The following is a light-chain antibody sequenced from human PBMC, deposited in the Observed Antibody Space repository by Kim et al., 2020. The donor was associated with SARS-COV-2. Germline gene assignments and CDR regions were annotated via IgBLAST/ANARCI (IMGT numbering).Light chain of an antibody. CDR3: QQFYTAPFA. J-gene: IGKJ2*01. CDR1: QRVLYSSDNKNF. Sequence: ATINCKTSQRVLYSSDNKNFLAWYQHNPGQPPKRLIYWASTRESGVPERFSGSGSGTDFTLTISSLQAEDVAVYYCQQFYTAPFAFGQGTKVDIK. V-gene: IGKV4-1*01. CDR2: WAS.